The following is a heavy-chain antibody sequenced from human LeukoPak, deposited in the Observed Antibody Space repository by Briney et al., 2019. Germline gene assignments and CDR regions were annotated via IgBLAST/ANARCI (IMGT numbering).Heavy chain of an antibody. CDR1: GFTFSSYS. CDR2: ISSSSSYI. J-gene: IGHJ5*02. CDR3: ARAHGDYNWFDP. V-gene: IGHV3-21*01. Sequence: GGSLRLSCAASGFTFSSYSMNWVRQAPGKGLEWVSSISSSSSYIYYADSVKGRFTISRDNAKNSLYLQMNSLRAEDTAVYYCARAHGDYNWFDPWGQGTLVTVSS. D-gene: IGHD4-17*01.